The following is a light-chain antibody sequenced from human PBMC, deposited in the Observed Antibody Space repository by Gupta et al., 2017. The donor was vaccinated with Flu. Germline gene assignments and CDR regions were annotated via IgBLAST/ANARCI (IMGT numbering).Light chain of an antibody. V-gene: IGKV3-11*01. CDR3: QQRRQWLT. CDR1: QSVRSY. Sequence: EIVLTQTPVTLSLSPGERATLSCRASQSVRSYLAWYQQKPGQAPRLLIYDATNRATGIPARFSSSGSGTDFTLTISSLEPEDFAVYYCQQRRQWLTFGGGTKVEIK. CDR2: DAT. J-gene: IGKJ4*01.